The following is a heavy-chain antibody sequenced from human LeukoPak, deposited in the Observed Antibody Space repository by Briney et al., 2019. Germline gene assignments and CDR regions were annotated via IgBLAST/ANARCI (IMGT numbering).Heavy chain of an antibody. V-gene: IGHV1-46*01. D-gene: IGHD1-26*01. Sequence: ASVKVSCKASGYTFTGYNMHWVRQAPGQGLEWMGIINPSGGSTSSAQKFQGRVTMTRDTSTSTVYMELSSLRSEDTAVYYCAREWVSGYYYGMDVWGQGTTVTVSS. J-gene: IGHJ6*02. CDR1: GYTFTGYN. CDR2: INPSGGST. CDR3: AREWVSGYYYGMDV.